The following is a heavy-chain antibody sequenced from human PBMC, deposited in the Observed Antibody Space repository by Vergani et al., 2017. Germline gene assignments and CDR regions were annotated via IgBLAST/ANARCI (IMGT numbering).Heavy chain of an antibody. J-gene: IGHJ4*02. CDR1: GYTFSNYY. D-gene: IGHD3-9*01. V-gene: IGHV1-46*03. CDR2: INLSGGHT. Sequence: QVQVVQSGAEVKKSGASVKVSCKTSGYTFSNYYMHWVRQAPGQGLDWMGIINLSGGHTNYAQKFQGRVTMTRDTSTSTVYMELSSLRAEDTAIYYCARGDYGILTGYRYWGQGTLVTVSA. CDR3: ARGDYGILTGYRY.